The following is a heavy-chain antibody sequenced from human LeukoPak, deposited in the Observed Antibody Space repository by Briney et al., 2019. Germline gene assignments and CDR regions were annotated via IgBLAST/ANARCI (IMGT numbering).Heavy chain of an antibody. CDR3: AKDRYSSGWYDAFDI. V-gene: IGHV3-23*01. D-gene: IGHD6-19*01. CDR2: INISGGST. Sequence: GGSLRLSCAASGFTFSSYAMSWVRQAPGKGLEWVSTINISGGSTYYADYVKGRFTISRDNSKNTLYLQMNSLRVDDTAVYYCAKDRYSSGWYDAFDIWGQGTMLIVSS. CDR1: GFTFSSYA. J-gene: IGHJ3*02.